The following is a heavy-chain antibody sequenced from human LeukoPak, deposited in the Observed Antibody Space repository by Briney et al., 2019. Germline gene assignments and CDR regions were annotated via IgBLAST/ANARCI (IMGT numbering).Heavy chain of an antibody. CDR3: ARGREVAGTVTY. J-gene: IGHJ4*02. CDR2: MNPNSGNT. CDR1: GYTFTSYD. D-gene: IGHD6-19*01. V-gene: IGHV1-8*01. Sequence: ASVKVSCKASGYTFTSYDINWVRQATGQGLEWMGWMNPNSGNTGYAQKFQGRVTMTRNTSISTAYMELSRLTSDDTAVYYCARGREVAGTVTYWGQGTLITVSS.